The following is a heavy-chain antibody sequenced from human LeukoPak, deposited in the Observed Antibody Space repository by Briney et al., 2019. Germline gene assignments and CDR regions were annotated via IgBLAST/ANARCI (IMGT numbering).Heavy chain of an antibody. CDR2: IYSGGST. Sequence: GGSLRLSCAASGFTVSSNYMSWVRQAPGKGLEWVSVIYSGGSTYYADSVKGRFTISRDNSKNTLYLQMNSLRAEDTAVYYCAREAYGDYGHYFDYWGQGTLVTVSS. CDR3: AREAYGDYGHYFDY. D-gene: IGHD4-17*01. CDR1: GFTVSSNY. J-gene: IGHJ4*02. V-gene: IGHV3-66*01.